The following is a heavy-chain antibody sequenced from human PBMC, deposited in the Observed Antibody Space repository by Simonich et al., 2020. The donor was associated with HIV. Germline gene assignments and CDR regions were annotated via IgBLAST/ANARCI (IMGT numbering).Heavy chain of an antibody. J-gene: IGHJ4*02. CDR2: INHSGST. Sequence: QVQLQQWGAGLLKPSETLSLTCAVYGGSFSGYYWSWIRQPPGKGLEWIGEINHSGSTNYNPSLKSRVTISVDTSKNQFSLKLSSVTAADTAVYYCARRHPTTVTTAYFDYWGQGTLVTVSS. CDR1: GGSFSGYY. CDR3: ARRHPTTVTTAYFDY. D-gene: IGHD4-17*01. V-gene: IGHV4-34*01.